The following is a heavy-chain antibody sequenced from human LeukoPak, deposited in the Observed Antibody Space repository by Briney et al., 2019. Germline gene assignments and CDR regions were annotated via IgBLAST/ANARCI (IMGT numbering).Heavy chain of an antibody. J-gene: IGHJ4*02. CDR3: ARAWFYDSSGYEINY. CDR1: GFTFSDYY. D-gene: IGHD3-22*01. V-gene: IGHV3-11*04. Sequence: GGSLRLSCAASGFTFSDYYMSWIRQAPGKGLECVSYISSSGSTIYYADSVKGRFTISRDNAKNSLYLQMNSLRAEDTAVYYCARAWFYDSSGYEINYWGQGTLVTVSS. CDR2: ISSSGSTI.